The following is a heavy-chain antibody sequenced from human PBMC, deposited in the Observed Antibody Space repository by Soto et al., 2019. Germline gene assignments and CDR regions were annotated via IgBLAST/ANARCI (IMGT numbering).Heavy chain of an antibody. CDR2: INPNSGGT. D-gene: IGHD6-19*01. CDR1: GYTFTGYY. V-gene: IGHV1-2*04. CDR3: ARSSSGSPRIHWFDP. Sequence: ASVKVSCKASGYTFTGYYMHWVRQAPGQGLEWMGWINPNSGGTNYAQKFQGWVTMTRDTSISTAYMELSRLRSDDTAVYYCARSSSGSPRIHWFDPWGQGTLVTVSS. J-gene: IGHJ5*02.